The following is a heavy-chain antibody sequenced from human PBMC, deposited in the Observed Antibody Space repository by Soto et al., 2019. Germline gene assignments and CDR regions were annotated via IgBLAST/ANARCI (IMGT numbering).Heavy chain of an antibody. Sequence: ASVKVSCKASGYTFSGYSITWVRQAPGQGLEWMGRISGYNGNTNYARTLRDRLTLTTDTSTSTAYMELRSLTSDDTAVYYCARDVFCGGAPACPDMDVWGQGTTVTVSS. CDR3: ARDVFCGGAPACPDMDV. D-gene: IGHD2-21*01. CDR2: ISGYNGNT. J-gene: IGHJ6*02. CDR1: GYTFSGYS. V-gene: IGHV1-18*04.